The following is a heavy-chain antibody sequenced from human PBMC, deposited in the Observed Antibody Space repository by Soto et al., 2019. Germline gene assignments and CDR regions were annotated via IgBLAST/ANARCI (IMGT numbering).Heavy chain of an antibody. D-gene: IGHD1-26*01. V-gene: IGHV4-59*01. CDR2: IYYSGST. CDR3: AREVPYSGSYSWFDP. J-gene: IGHJ5*02. Sequence: PSETLSLTCGVSGASISSYYWSWGRQPPGKGLEWIGYIYYSGSTNYNPSLKSRVTISVDTSKNQFSLKLSSVTAADTAVYYCAREVPYSGSYSWFDPWGQGTLVTVSS. CDR1: GASISSYY.